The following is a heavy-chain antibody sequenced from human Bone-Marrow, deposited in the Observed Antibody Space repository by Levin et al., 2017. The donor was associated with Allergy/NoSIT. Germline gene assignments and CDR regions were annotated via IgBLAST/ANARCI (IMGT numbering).Heavy chain of an antibody. CDR3: ARDWPFGSGPYDAFDI. J-gene: IGHJ3*02. D-gene: IGHD3-10*01. Sequence: GESLKISCTASGFALSNNYMSWVRQAPGKGLEWVSLIYTGGTTYYADSVKGRFTISRDSSKNTLFLQMNSVTAEDTAVYYCARDWPFGSGPYDAFDIWGPGTRVTVSS. CDR2: IYTGGTT. V-gene: IGHV3-53*01. CDR1: GFALSNNY.